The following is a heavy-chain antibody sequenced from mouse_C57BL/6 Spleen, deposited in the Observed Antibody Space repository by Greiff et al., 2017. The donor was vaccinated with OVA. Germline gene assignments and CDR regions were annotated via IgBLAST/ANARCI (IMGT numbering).Heavy chain of an antibody. J-gene: IGHJ2*01. CDR3: ARGDYYGSSYAY. Sequence: VQLQQSGPELVKPGASVKMSCKASGYTFTDYNMHWVKQSHGKSLEWIGYINPNNGGTSYNQKFKGKATLTVNKSSSTAYMELRSLTSEDSAVYYCARGDYYGSSYAYWGQGTTLTVSS. D-gene: IGHD1-1*01. V-gene: IGHV1-22*01. CDR1: GYTFTDYN. CDR2: INPNNGGT.